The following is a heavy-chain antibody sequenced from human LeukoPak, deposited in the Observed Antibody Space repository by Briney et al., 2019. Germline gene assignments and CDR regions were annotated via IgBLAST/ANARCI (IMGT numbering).Heavy chain of an antibody. D-gene: IGHD6-13*01. CDR3: ARFIAAPYYFDY. CDR1: GFTFSSYS. CDR2: ISSSRSYI. J-gene: IGHJ4*02. V-gene: IGHV3-21*01. Sequence: PGGSLRLSCAASGFTFSSYSMSWVRQAPGKGLEWVSFISSSRSYIYYADSVKGRFTISRGNAKNSLYLQMNSLRAEDTAVYYCARFIAAPYYFDYWGRGTLVTVSS.